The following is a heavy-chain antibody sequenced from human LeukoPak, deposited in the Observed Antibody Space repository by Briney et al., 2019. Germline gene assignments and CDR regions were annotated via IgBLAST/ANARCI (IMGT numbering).Heavy chain of an antibody. J-gene: IGHJ3*02. CDR1: GFTVSNNY. CDR2: IYTGGST. CDR3: ARGMSSGRAFDI. Sequence: GGSLRLSCAASGFTVSNNYMSWVRQAPGKGLEWVSIIYTGGSTYYADSVKGRFTISRDNSKNTLDLQMNSLRAEDTAVFYCARGMSSGRAFDIWGQGTMVTVSS. V-gene: IGHV3-53*01. D-gene: IGHD1-26*01.